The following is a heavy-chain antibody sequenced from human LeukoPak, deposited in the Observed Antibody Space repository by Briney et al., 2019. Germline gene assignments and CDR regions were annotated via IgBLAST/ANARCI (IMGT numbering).Heavy chain of an antibody. CDR1: GGSISSYY. CDR2: IYDSGST. J-gene: IGHJ6*03. D-gene: IGHD5-12*01. Sequence: SETLSLTCTVSGGSISSYYWSWIRQPPGKGLEWIGYIYDSGSTNYNPSLKSRVTISVDTSKNQFSLKLSSVTAADTAVYYCARGKRGGYDYYYYYYMDVWGKGTTVTVSS. CDR3: ARGKRGGYDYYYYYYMDV. V-gene: IGHV4-59*01.